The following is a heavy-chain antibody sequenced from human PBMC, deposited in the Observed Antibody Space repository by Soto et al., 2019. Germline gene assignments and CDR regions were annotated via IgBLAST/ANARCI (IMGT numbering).Heavy chain of an antibody. D-gene: IGHD3-16*01. CDR1: GGSISSSSYY. CDR2: IYYSGST. Sequence: QLQLQESGPGLVKPSETLSLTCTVSGGSISSSSYYWGWIRQPPGKGLEWIGSIYYSGSTYYNPSLKSRVTISVDTSKNQFSLKLSSVTAADTAVYYCASPWGHTVPGAFDIWGQGTMVTVSS. V-gene: IGHV4-39*01. J-gene: IGHJ3*02. CDR3: ASPWGHTVPGAFDI.